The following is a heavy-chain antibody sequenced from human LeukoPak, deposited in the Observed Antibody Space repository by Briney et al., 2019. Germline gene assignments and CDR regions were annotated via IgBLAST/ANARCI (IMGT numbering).Heavy chain of an antibody. CDR2: ISNDAGNY. CDR3: AKDGRLYDNLTPFDS. J-gene: IGHJ4*02. CDR1: GFTFSRCG. Sequence: PGRSLRLSCTASGFTFSRCGMHWVRQAPGKGLEWVALISNDAGNYYYADSVKGRFTISRDNSKNTLYLQMNSLRAEDTAVYFCAKDGRLYDNLTPFDSWGQGTLVTVSS. D-gene: IGHD3-9*01. V-gene: IGHV3-30*18.